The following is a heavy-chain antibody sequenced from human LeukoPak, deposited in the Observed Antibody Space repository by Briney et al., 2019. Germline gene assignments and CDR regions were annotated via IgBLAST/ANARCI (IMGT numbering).Heavy chain of an antibody. J-gene: IGHJ4*02. CDR2: IHIYRGNT. Sequence: ASVKVSCKASGYSSTNYGISWVRQAPGQGLEWMGWIHIYRGNTNYAQKFQGRVTMTTDTSTSTVYMEVRGLRSDDTAVYYCAKRHSSTWYFNWGQGTLVTVSS. CDR1: GYSSTNYG. D-gene: IGHD6-13*01. CDR3: AKRHSSTWYFN. V-gene: IGHV1-18*01.